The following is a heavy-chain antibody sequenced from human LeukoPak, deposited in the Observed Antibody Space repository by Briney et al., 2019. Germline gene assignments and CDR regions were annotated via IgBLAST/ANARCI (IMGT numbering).Heavy chain of an antibody. Sequence: ASVKVSCKASGYTFTSYGISWVRQAPGQGLEWMGWISAYSGNTNYAQKLQGRVTMTTDTSTSTAYMELRSLRSDDTAVYYCARDRRSWYYDSSGYPNYDAFDIWGQGTMVTVSS. V-gene: IGHV1-18*01. CDR1: GYTFTSYG. CDR2: ISAYSGNT. CDR3: ARDRRSWYYDSSGYPNYDAFDI. J-gene: IGHJ3*02. D-gene: IGHD3-22*01.